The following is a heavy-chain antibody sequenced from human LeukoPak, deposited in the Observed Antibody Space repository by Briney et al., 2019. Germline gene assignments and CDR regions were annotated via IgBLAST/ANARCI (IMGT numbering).Heavy chain of an antibody. CDR2: ISAYNGNT. Sequence: ASVKVSCKASGYTFTSYGISWVRQAPGQGLEWMGWISAYNGNTNYAQKLQGRVIMTTDTSTSTAYMELRSLRSDNTAVYYCARGSDNDSSGYYFGHWGQGTLVTVSS. CDR1: GYTFTSYG. J-gene: IGHJ4*02. CDR3: ARGSDNDSSGYYFGH. D-gene: IGHD3-22*01. V-gene: IGHV1-18*01.